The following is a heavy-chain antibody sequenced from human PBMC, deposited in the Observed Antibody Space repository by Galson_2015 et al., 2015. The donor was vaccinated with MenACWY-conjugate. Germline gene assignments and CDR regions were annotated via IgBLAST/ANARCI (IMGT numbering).Heavy chain of an antibody. V-gene: IGHV3-33*01. CDR3: ARDTPALERDTPGLKN. D-gene: IGHD3-3*01. Sequence: SLRLSCAASGFTLSNFGIHWVRQAPGKGLEWVAVIWYDGINTYYAASVKGRFTISRDTSKNTVYLQMNGLRAEDTAVYYCARDTPALERDTPGLKNWGQGTLVIVSS. CDR1: GFTLSNFG. J-gene: IGHJ4*02. CDR2: IWYDGINT.